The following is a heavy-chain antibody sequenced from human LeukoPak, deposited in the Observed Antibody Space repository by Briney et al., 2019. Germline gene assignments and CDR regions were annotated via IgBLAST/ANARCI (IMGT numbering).Heavy chain of an antibody. V-gene: IGHV4-4*07. CDR1: GGSISSYY. D-gene: IGHD2-2*01. CDR3: ARHKGVYCSSTSCYFSDAFDI. J-gene: IGHJ3*02. CDR2: IYTSGST. Sequence: PSETLSLTCTVSGGSISSYYWSWIRQPAGKGLEWIGRIYTSGSTNYNPSLKSRVTISVDTSKNQFSLKLSSVTAADTAVYYCARHKGVYCSSTSCYFSDAFDIWGQGTMVTVSS.